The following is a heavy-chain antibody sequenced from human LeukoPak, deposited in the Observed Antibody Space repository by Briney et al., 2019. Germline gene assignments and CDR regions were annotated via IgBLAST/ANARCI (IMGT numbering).Heavy chain of an antibody. J-gene: IGHJ4*02. D-gene: IGHD3-3*01. CDR3: ARDELRFLEWLLPHPGYYFDY. CDR2: ISYDGSNK. Sequence: GGSLRLSCAASGFNFGSYSMTWVRQAPGKGLEWGAVISYDGSNKYYADSVKVRFPISRDNSQNTLYLQMNSLRAEDTAVYYCARDELRFLEWLLPHPGYYFDYWGQGTLVTVSS. CDR1: GFNFGSYS. V-gene: IGHV3-30*04.